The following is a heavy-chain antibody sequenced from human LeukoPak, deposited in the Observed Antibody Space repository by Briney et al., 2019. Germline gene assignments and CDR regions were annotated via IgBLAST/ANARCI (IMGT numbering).Heavy chain of an antibody. CDR2: IYYSGST. D-gene: IGHD1-26*01. CDR3: ARAIPTTYRAFDP. CDR1: GGSISSYY. J-gene: IGHJ5*02. V-gene: IGHV4-59*01. Sequence: SETLSLTCTVSGGSISSYYWSWIWQPPGKGLEWIGYIYYSGSTNYNPSLKSRVTISVDTSKNQFSLKLSSVTAADTAVYYCARAIPTTYRAFDPWGQGTLVTVSS.